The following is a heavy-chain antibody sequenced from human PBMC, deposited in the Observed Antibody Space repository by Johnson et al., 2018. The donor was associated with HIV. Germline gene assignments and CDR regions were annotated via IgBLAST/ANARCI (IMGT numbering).Heavy chain of an antibody. CDR1: GFTFSSYA. D-gene: IGHD2-15*01. CDR2: ISGSGGST. V-gene: IGHV3-23*04. Sequence: VQLVESGGVLVQPGGSLRLSCAASGFTFSSYAMSWVRQAPGKGLEWVSVISGSGGSTYYADSVKGRFTISRDNSKNTLYLQMTSLRAEDTAVYYCAKDRQRSPDIVVVVAAGRVIDIWGQGTMVTVSS. J-gene: IGHJ3*02. CDR3: AKDRQRSPDIVVVVAAGRVIDI.